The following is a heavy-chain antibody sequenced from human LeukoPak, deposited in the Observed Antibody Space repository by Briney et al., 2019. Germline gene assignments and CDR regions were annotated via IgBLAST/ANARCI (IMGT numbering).Heavy chain of an antibody. CDR3: ARGARGYSYDDAFDI. CDR1: GGTLSSYA. CDR2: IIPIFGTA. D-gene: IGHD5-18*01. J-gene: IGHJ3*02. Sequence: VASVKVSCTASGGTLSSYAISWVRQAPGQGLEWMGGIIPIFGTANYAQKFQGRVTITADESTSTAYMELSSLRSEDTAVYYCARGARGYSYDDAFDIWGQGTMVTVSS. V-gene: IGHV1-69*01.